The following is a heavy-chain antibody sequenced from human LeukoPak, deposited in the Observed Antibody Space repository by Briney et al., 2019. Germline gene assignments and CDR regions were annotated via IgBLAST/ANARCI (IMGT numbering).Heavy chain of an antibody. Sequence: GGSLRLSCAASGFTVSSNYMSWVRQAPGKGLEWVSVIYSGGSTYYADSVKGRFTISRDNSKNTLYLQMNSLRAEDTAVYYCARGTNDILTGYYSRFDYWGQGTLVTVSS. V-gene: IGHV3-53*01. CDR3: ARGTNDILTGYYSRFDY. J-gene: IGHJ4*02. D-gene: IGHD3-9*01. CDR2: IYSGGST. CDR1: GFTVSSNY.